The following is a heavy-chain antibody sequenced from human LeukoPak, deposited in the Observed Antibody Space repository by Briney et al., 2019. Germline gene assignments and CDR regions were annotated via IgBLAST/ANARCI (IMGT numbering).Heavy chain of an antibody. Sequence: PGGSLRPSCAASGFTFSSYGMHWVRQAPGKGLEWVAVISYDGSNKYYADSVKGRFTISRDNSKNTLYLQMNSLRAEDTAVYYCAKDQGDSSGYYLQNYFDYWGQGTLVTVSS. CDR2: ISYDGSNK. CDR3: AKDQGDSSGYYLQNYFDY. CDR1: GFTFSSYG. V-gene: IGHV3-30*18. J-gene: IGHJ4*02. D-gene: IGHD3-22*01.